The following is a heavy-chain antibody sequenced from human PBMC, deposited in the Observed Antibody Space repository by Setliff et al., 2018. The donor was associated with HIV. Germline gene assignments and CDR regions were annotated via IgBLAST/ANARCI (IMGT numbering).Heavy chain of an antibody. V-gene: IGHV3-74*03. D-gene: IGHD3-22*01. Sequence: GGSLRLSCAASGFTFSPYWMHWVRQAPGKGLVWVSRMNSDGTSTTYADSVKGRFTISRDNAKNTLYLQMNSLRAEDTAVYYCAKAPGWLFLSHYWGQGTLVTVSS. CDR1: GFTFSPYW. J-gene: IGHJ4*02. CDR2: MNSDGTST. CDR3: AKAPGWLFLSHY.